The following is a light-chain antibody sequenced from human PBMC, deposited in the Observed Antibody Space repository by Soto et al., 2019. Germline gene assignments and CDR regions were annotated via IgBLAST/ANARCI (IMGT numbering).Light chain of an antibody. J-gene: IGKJ1*01. CDR3: HQYGSSITWT. CDR1: QSVTSNY. V-gene: IGKV3-20*01. Sequence: EVVLTQSPGTVYLSPGERATLSCRASQSVTSNYLAWYQQKPGQAPRLLIYAASSRATGIPDRFSGSGSGTDFTLSISRLEPEDFAVYYCHQYGSSITWTVGQGTKVEIK. CDR2: AAS.